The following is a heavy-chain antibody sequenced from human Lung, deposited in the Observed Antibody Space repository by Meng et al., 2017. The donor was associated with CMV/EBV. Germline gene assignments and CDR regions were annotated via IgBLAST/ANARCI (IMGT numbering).Heavy chain of an antibody. CDR3: AKDRLSSSSWYYYYYGMDV. D-gene: IGHD6-13*01. V-gene: IGHV3-30*02. CDR2: IRYDGSNK. J-gene: IGHJ6*02. CDR1: GFTFSSYG. Sequence: GGSXRLXCAASGFTFSSYGMHWVRQAPGKGLEWVAFIRYDGSNKYYADSVKGRFTISRDNSKNTLYLQMNSLRAEDTAVYYCAKDRLSSSSWYYYYYGMDVWGQGNXV.